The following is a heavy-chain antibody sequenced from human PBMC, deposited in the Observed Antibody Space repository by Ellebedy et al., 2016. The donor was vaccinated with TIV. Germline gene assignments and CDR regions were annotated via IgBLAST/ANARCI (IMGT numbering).Heavy chain of an antibody. Sequence: GESLKISCAASGFNFSGCSMNWVRQAPGKGLEWVSSISSNLHYIHYRDSVNGRFTISRDNAKKSLSLQMDSLRAEDTAVYYCATDRGEGGLPSFFDSWGQGTLVTVST. V-gene: IGHV3-21*01. CDR2: ISSNLHYI. CDR3: ATDRGEGGLPSFFDS. CDR1: GFNFSGCS. D-gene: IGHD3-10*01. J-gene: IGHJ4*02.